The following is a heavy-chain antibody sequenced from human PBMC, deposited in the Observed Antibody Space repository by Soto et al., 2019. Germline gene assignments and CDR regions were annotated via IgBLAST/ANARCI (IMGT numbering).Heavy chain of an antibody. CDR2: IYYSGST. D-gene: IGHD3-3*01. Sequence: PSETLSLTCTVSGGSISSSSYYWGWIRQPPGKGLEWIGSIYYSGSTYYNPSLKSRVTISVDTSKNQFSLKLSSVTAADTAVYYCARGALRLYFDYWGQGTLVTVSS. V-gene: IGHV4-39*07. CDR3: ARGALRLYFDY. J-gene: IGHJ4*02. CDR1: GGSISSSSYY.